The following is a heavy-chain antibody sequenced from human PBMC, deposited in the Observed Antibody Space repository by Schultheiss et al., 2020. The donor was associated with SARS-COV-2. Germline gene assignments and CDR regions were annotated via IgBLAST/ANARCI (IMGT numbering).Heavy chain of an antibody. CDR3: ARGSSSRSLGY. Sequence: SETLSLTCTVSGGSISSYYWSWIRQPTGKGLEWIGYIYYSGSTNYNPSLKSRVTISVDTSKNQFSLRLSSVTAADTAVYYCARGSSSRSLGYWGQGTRVTVSS. D-gene: IGHD6-13*01. V-gene: IGHV4-59*01. J-gene: IGHJ4*02. CDR1: GGSISSYY. CDR2: IYYSGST.